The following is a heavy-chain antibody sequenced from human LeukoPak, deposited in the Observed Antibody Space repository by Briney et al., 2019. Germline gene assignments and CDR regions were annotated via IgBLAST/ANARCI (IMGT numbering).Heavy chain of an antibody. CDR2: VNSDGTT. V-gene: IGHV3-74*01. J-gene: IGHJ1*01. D-gene: IGHD3-22*01. Sequence: GGSLRLSCVASGFSFTGYWMHWVRQAPGKGLEWVSRVNSDGTTTYADSVKGRFTISRDNAKKTVYLQMNSLGAEDTAMYYCARDSQVVEYYYDSSGYYSSGYFQHWGQGTLVTVSS. CDR3: ARDSQVVEYYYDSSGYYSSGYFQH. CDR1: GFSFTGYW.